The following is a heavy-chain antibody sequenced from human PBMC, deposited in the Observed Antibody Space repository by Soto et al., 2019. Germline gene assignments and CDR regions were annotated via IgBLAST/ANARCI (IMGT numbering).Heavy chain of an antibody. CDR1: GFTFSSYA. Sequence: PGGSLRLSCAASGFTFSSYAMSWVRQAPGKGLEWVSAISGSGGSTYYADSVKGRFTISRDNSKNTLYLQMNSLRAEDTAIYYCAKPDTAMVTSDAFDIWGQGTMVTVSS. CDR3: AKPDTAMVTSDAFDI. D-gene: IGHD5-18*01. CDR2: ISGSGGST. V-gene: IGHV3-23*01. J-gene: IGHJ3*02.